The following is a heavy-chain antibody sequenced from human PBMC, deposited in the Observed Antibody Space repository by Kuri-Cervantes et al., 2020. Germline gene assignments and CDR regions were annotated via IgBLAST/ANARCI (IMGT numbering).Heavy chain of an antibody. CDR3: AADRRSYDYVWGSYRVNFDY. D-gene: IGHD3-16*02. J-gene: IGHJ4*02. V-gene: IGHV1-58*01. Sequence: SVKVSCKASGFTFTSSAVQWVRQARGQRLEWIGWIVVGSGITNYAQKFQERVTLTRDMSTSTAYMELSSLRSEDTAVYYCAADRRSYDYVWGSYRVNFDYWGQGTLVTVSS. CDR1: GFTFTSSA. CDR2: IVVGSGIT.